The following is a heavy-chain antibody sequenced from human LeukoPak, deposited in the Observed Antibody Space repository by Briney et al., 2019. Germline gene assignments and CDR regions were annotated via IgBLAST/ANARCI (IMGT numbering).Heavy chain of an antibody. CDR3: ARVLVVITGYDAFDI. J-gene: IGHJ3*02. D-gene: IGHD3-22*01. CDR1: GGTFSSYA. V-gene: IGHV1-69*13. Sequence: SVKVSCKASGGTFSSYAISWVRQAPGQGLEWMGGIIPIFGTANYAQKFQGRVTITADESTSTAYMELSSLRSEDTAVYYCARVLVVITGYDAFDIWGQGTMVTVSS. CDR2: IIPIFGTA.